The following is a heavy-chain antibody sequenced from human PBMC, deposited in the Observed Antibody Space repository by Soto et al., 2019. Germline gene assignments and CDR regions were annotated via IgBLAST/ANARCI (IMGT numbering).Heavy chain of an antibody. Sequence: SETLSPTCSVSGDSISSSSQYWGWIRQPPGKGLEWIGSIHYRGTSYYNPSLKSRVTILVDTSKNQLSLKLSSVTAADTAVYYCARHWIAGSSIPWGQGTLVTVSS. CDR1: GDSISSSSQY. CDR3: ARHWIAGSSIP. CDR2: IHYRGTS. D-gene: IGHD2-21*01. J-gene: IGHJ5*02. V-gene: IGHV4-39*01.